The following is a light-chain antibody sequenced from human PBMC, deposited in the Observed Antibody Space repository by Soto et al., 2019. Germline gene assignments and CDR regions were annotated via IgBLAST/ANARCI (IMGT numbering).Light chain of an antibody. Sequence: DIQMTQSPSTLSASLGERVTITCRASQTISSWLAWYQQKPGKAPKLLIYKASTLESGVPSRYRGSGSGTDFTLTISSLQPEDFEIYYCQHHNNYPHTFGQGTKVDIK. CDR1: QTISSW. CDR3: QHHNNYPHT. V-gene: IGKV1-5*03. CDR2: KAS. J-gene: IGKJ1*01.